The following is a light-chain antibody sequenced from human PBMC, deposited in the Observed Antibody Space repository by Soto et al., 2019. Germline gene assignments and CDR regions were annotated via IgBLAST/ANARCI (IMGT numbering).Light chain of an antibody. Sequence: QSALTQPASVSGSPEQSITISCTGTSSDVGSYNLVSWYQQHPGKAPKVMIYEATKRPSGVPDRFSGSKSGNTASLTISGLQVEDEADYYCCSYAGTYTWIFGGGTKLTVL. CDR1: SSDVGSYNL. CDR3: CSYAGTYTWI. V-gene: IGLV2-23*01. CDR2: EAT. J-gene: IGLJ2*01.